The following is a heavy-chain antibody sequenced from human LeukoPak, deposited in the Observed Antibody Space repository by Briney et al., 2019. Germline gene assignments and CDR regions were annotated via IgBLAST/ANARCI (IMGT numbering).Heavy chain of an antibody. CDR3: ARVVTSVVLPAATVWDYYFDY. D-gene: IGHD2-2*01. V-gene: IGHV1-69*13. CDR1: GGTFSSYA. J-gene: IGHJ4*02. CDR2: IIPVFGTA. Sequence: ASVKVSCKASGGTFSSYAISWVRQAPGQGLEWMGGIIPVFGTANYAQKFQGRVTITADESTSTAYMELSSLRSEDTAVYYCARVVTSVVLPAATVWDYYFDYWGRETVVSVSS.